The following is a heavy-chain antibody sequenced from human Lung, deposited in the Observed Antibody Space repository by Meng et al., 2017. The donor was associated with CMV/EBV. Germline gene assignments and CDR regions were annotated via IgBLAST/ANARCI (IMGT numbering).Heavy chain of an antibody. CDR3: AKGFYNYDTGFDY. CDR2: ISASGGST. D-gene: IGHD3-16*01. V-gene: IGHV3-23*01. J-gene: IGHJ4*02. Sequence: AAGFNFAAYAMNWVRQAPGKGLEWVSGISASGGSTYYADSVKGRFTISRDNSKNTLYLEMGTLRAEDTAVYYCAKGFYNYDTGFDYWGQGTLVTVSS. CDR1: GFNFAAYA.